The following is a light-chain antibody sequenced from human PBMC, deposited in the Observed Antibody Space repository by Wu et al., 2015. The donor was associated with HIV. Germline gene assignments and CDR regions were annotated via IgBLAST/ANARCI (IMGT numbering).Light chain of an antibody. CDR2: GAS. CDR3: QQANSFPLT. V-gene: IGKV1-12*01. J-gene: IGKJ4*01. Sequence: DIQMTQSPSTLSASVGDRVTITCRASQGINSWLAWYQQKPGKAPELLIFGASGLVSGVPSRFSASGSGTYFTLTISSLQPEDIATYYCQQANSFPLTFGGGTKVEMK. CDR1: QGINSW.